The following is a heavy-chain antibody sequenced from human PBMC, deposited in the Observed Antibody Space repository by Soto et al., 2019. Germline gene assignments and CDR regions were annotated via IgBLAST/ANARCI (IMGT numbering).Heavy chain of an antibody. CDR2: IYPRDSDT. Sequence: GESLKISCKVSGDSFTGFWIGWVRQMPGKGLEWLGSIYPRDSDTRYSPSFQDQVTISADKSLSTAYLQWNSLQASDTAIYYCARQHPLDSRVWFTWGQGTLVIVSS. D-gene: IGHD6-19*01. CDR3: ARQHPLDSRVWFT. J-gene: IGHJ4*02. V-gene: IGHV5-51*01. CDR1: GDSFTGFW.